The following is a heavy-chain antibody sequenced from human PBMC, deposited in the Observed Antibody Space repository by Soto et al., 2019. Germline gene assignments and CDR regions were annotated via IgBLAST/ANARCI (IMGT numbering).Heavy chain of an antibody. Sequence: PSETLSLTCAVYGGSFSGYYWSWIRQPPGKGLEWIGEINPSGRTKYKPSLKSRVIISVDTSKNQVSLKLSAVTAADTAVYYCARAGGSYDYSMDVWGQGTTVTVSS. V-gene: IGHV4-34*01. CDR2: INPSGRT. D-gene: IGHD6-25*01. CDR1: GGSFSGYY. CDR3: ARAGGSYDYSMDV. J-gene: IGHJ6*02.